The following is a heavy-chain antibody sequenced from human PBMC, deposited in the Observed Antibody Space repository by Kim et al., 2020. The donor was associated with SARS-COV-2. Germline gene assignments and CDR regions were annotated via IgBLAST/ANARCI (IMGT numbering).Heavy chain of an antibody. J-gene: IGHJ4*02. CDR2: IYYSGST. CDR3: ARHAVTAVALYYFDY. CDR1: GGSISSSSYY. D-gene: IGHD6-19*01. V-gene: IGHV4-39*01. Sequence: SETLSLTCTVSGGSISSSSYYWGWIRQPPGKGLEWIGSIYYSGSTYYNPSLKSRVTISVDTSKNQFSLKLSSVTAADTAVYYCARHAVTAVALYYFDYWGQGTLVTVSS.